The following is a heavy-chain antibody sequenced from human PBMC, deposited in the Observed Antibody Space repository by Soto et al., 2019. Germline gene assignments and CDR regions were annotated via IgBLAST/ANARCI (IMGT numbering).Heavy chain of an antibody. J-gene: IGHJ4*02. V-gene: IGHV3-21*01. CDR1: GFTFSSYS. D-gene: IGHD3-22*01. Sequence: PGGSLRLSCAASGFTFSSYSMNWVRQAPGKGLEWVSSISSSSSYIYYADSVKGRFTISRDNAKNSLYLQMNSLRAEDTAVYYCANAPYYYDLSGLPLYWGQGTLVTVSS. CDR2: ISSSSSYI. CDR3: ANAPYYYDLSGLPLY.